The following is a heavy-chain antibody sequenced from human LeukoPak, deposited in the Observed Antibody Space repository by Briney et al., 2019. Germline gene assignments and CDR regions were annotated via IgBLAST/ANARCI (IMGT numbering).Heavy chain of an antibody. CDR2: IVASGGGT. V-gene: IGHV3-23*01. Sequence: PGGSLRLSCAASGLTFSNYAMTWVRQAPGKGLEWVSTIVASGGGTNYADSVKGRFTISRDNSKNTLYLQMNSLRAEDTAVYHCVRDGVAPAGTFDLWGRGTLVTVSS. CDR3: VRDGVAPAGTFDL. CDR1: GLTFSNYA. D-gene: IGHD2-15*01. J-gene: IGHJ2*01.